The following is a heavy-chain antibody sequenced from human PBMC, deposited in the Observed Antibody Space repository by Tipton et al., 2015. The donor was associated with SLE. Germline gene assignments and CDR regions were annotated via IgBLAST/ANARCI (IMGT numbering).Heavy chain of an antibody. J-gene: IGHJ3*02. V-gene: IGHV1-2*02. CDR3: ARDQRVVGANRPRAFDI. Sequence: QVQLVQSGSELKKPGASVKVSCKASGYTFTGYYMHWVRQAPGQGLEWMGWINPNSGGTNYAQKFQGRVTMTRDTSISTAYMELSRLRSDDTAVYYCARDQRVVGANRPRAFDIWGQGTMVTVSS. CDR2: INPNSGGT. CDR1: GYTFTGYY. D-gene: IGHD1-26*01.